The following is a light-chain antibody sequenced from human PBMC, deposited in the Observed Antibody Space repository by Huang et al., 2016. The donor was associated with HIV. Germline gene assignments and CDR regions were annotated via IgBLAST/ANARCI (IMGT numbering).Light chain of an antibody. CDR3: QQYSIWPYT. V-gene: IGKV3-15*01. Sequence: EVMMTQSPATLSVSPGERTNISCRASQTINNNLAWFQQKPGQSPSPLIYGASARAAGIPARFSGSGSGTEFTLTISSAQSEDCTLYYCQQYSIWPYTFGQGTKLEMK. CDR1: QTINNN. J-gene: IGKJ2*01. CDR2: GAS.